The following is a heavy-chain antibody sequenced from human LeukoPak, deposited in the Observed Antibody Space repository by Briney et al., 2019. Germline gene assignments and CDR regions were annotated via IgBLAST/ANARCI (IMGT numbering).Heavy chain of an antibody. Sequence: QPGVSLTLSCAASGFTFSSYWMHWLRQAPGKGLVWVSRINSDGSSTSYADSVTGRFTISRDNAKNTLYLQMNSLRAEDTAVYYCARVTSSGFYDAFDIWGQGTMVTVSS. V-gene: IGHV3-74*01. CDR3: ARVTSSGFYDAFDI. CDR1: GFTFSSYW. D-gene: IGHD6-19*01. J-gene: IGHJ3*02. CDR2: INSDGSST.